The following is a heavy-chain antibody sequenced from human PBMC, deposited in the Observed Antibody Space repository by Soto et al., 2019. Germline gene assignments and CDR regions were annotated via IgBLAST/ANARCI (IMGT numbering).Heavy chain of an antibody. V-gene: IGHV2-5*01. CDR2: IHWNDDN. D-gene: IGHD2-15*01. J-gene: IGHJ4*02. CDR1: GFSLTTGRVG. CDR3: THRLVGSGQGY. Sequence: QITLEETGPTLVKPTQTLTLTCTFSGFSLTTGRVGVGWIRQPPGKALEWLAVIHWNDDNHYSPSLKSRLTITKDTSKNQVVLTLTTMDPVDTATDYCTHRLVGSGQGYWGQGTLVTVSS.